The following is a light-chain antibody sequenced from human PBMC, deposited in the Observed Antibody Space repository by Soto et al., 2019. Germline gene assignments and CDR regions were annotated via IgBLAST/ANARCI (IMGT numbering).Light chain of an antibody. V-gene: IGKV3-11*02. Sequence: EIVLTQSPATLSLSPGERATLSCRASQSVSGYLAWYQQKPGQAPRLLIYDASKRAAGIPARFSGSGSRRDFSLTISGLEPEDFATYYCLQDYNYPRTFGQGTKVEIK. J-gene: IGKJ1*01. CDR1: QSVSGY. CDR3: LQDYNYPRT. CDR2: DAS.